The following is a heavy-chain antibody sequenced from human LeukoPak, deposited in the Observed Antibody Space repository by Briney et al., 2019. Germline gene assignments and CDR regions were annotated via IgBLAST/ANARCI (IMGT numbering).Heavy chain of an antibody. CDR2: IYSGGST. CDR3: ARDYPYYYDSSGYYSFDY. J-gene: IGHJ4*02. Sequence: PGGSLRLSCAASGFTVSTNYMSWVRQAPGKGLEWVSVIYSGGSTYYADSVKGRFTISRDKSKNTLYLQMNSLRAEDTAVYYCARDYPYYYDSSGYYSFDYWGQGTLVTVSS. CDR1: GFTVSTNY. D-gene: IGHD3-22*01. V-gene: IGHV3-66*01.